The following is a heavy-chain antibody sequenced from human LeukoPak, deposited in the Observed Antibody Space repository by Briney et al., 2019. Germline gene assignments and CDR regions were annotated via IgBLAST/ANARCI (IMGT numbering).Heavy chain of an antibody. CDR1: GYTFTGYY. CDR2: INPNSGGT. D-gene: IGHD3-22*01. J-gene: IGHJ4*02. V-gene: IGHV1-2*02. CDR3: AREMFYYDSSGPLDY. Sequence: ASVKVSCKASGYTFTGYYMHWVRQAPGRGLEWMGWINPNSGGTNYAQKFQGRVTMTRDTSISTAYMELSRLRSDDTAVYYCAREMFYYDSSGPLDYWGQGTLVTVSS.